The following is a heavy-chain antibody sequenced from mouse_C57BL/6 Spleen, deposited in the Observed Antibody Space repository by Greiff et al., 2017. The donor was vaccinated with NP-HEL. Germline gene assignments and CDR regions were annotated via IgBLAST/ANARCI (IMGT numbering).Heavy chain of an antibody. Sequence: QVQLQQPGAELVKPGASVKMSCKASGYTFTSYWITWVKQRPGQGLEWIGDIYPGSGSTNYNEKFKSKATLTVDTSSSTAYMQLSSLTSEDSAVYYCAYGSSYVGYVDVWGTGTTVTVSS. CDR2: IYPGSGST. CDR3: AYGSSYVGYVDV. V-gene: IGHV1-55*01. J-gene: IGHJ1*03. CDR1: GYTFTSYW. D-gene: IGHD1-1*01.